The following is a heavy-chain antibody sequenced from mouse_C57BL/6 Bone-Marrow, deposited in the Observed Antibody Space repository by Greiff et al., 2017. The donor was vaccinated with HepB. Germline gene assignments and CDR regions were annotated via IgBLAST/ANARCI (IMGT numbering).Heavy chain of an antibody. J-gene: IGHJ1*03. CDR3: ARCYWDWYFDV. V-gene: IGHV1-61*01. D-gene: IGHD2-12*01. CDR2: IYPSDSET. Sequence: QVQLQQPGAELVRPGSSVKLSCKASGYTFTSYWMDWVKQRPGQGLEWIGNIYPSDSETHYNQKFKDKATLTVDKSSSTAYMQLSSLTSEDSAVYYCARCYWDWYFDVWGTGTTVTVSS. CDR1: GYTFTSYW.